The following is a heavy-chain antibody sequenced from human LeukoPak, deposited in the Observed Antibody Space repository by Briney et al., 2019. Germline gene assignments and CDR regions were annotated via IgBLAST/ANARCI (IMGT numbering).Heavy chain of an antibody. CDR3: ASGRDGYSPWGG. CDR1: GFTFSSYS. CDR2: ISSSSSTI. V-gene: IGHV3-48*01. D-gene: IGHD5-24*01. Sequence: PGGSLRLSCAASGFTFSSYSMNWVRQAPGKGLEWVSYISSSSSTIYYADSVKGRFTISRHNSKNTLYLQMNSLRAEDTAVYYCASGRDGYSPWGGWGQGTLVTVSS. J-gene: IGHJ4*02.